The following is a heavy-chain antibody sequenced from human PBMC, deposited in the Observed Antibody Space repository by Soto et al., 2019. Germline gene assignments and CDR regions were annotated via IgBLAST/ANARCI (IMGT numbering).Heavy chain of an antibody. D-gene: IGHD3-22*01. CDR3: ARDMNYYDSSGYYFSDAFDI. Sequence: SETLSLTCAVSGGSISSGGYSWSWIRQPPGKGLEWIGYIYHSGSTYYNPSLKSRVTISVDRSKNQFSLKLSSVTAADTAVYYCARDMNYYDSSGYYFSDAFDIWGQGTMVTVSS. CDR1: GGSISSGGYS. V-gene: IGHV4-30-2*01. J-gene: IGHJ3*02. CDR2: IYHSGST.